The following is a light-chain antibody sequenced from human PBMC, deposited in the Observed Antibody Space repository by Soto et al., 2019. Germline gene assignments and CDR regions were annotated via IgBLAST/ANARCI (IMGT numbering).Light chain of an antibody. CDR3: QSYDSSLSASHVV. CDR1: SSNIGAGYD. V-gene: IGLV1-40*01. J-gene: IGLJ2*01. CDR2: GNS. Sequence: QSVLTQPPSVSGAPGQRVTISCTGSSSNIGAGYDVHWYQQLPGAAPKLLIYGNSNRPSGVPDRFSGSKSGTSASLAISGLQAEDGADYYCQSYDSSLSASHVVFGGGTKLTVL.